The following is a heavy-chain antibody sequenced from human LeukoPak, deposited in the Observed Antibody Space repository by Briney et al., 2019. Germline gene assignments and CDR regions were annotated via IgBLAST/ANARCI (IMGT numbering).Heavy chain of an antibody. J-gene: IGHJ6*04. CDR1: GFTFSSYW. V-gene: IGHV3-7*03. D-gene: IGHD3-9*01. CDR2: IKQDGSEK. CDR3: ASLYYDILTGYDYYGMDV. Sequence: GGPLRLSCAASGFTFSSYWMSWVRQAPGKGLEWVSNIKQDGSEKYYVDSVKGRFTISRDNAKNSLYLQMNSLRAEDTAVYYCASLYYDILTGYDYYGMDVWGKGTTVTVSS.